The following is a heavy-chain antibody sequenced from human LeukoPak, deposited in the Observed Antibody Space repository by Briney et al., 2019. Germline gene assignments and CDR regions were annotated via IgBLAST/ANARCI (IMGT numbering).Heavy chain of an antibody. CDR1: GFSFSNSG. Sequence: GGSLRLSCAASGFSFSNSGMHWVRQAPGKGLEWVTVIWYDGSNKYYADSVKGRFTISRDNSMNTLYLQMNSLRVEDTAVYYCARDWEGLGEYWYFDLWGRGTLVTVSS. CDR3: ARDWEGLGEYWYFDL. CDR2: IWYDGSNK. D-gene: IGHD1-26*01. J-gene: IGHJ2*01. V-gene: IGHV3-33*08.